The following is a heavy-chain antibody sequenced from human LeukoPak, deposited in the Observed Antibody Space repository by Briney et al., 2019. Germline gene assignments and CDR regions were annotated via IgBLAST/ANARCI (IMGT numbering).Heavy chain of an antibody. CDR2: TFYSSKWYN. CDR1: GDSVSSNSAT. CDR3: ERGNRYYYDSSGYFPTTKFDY. D-gene: IGHD3-22*01. Sequence: SQTLSLTCAISGDSVSSNSATWNWIRQSPSRGLEWLGRTFYSSKWYNDYAVSVKSRITINPDTSKNQFSLQLNSVTPEDTAVYYCERGNRYYYDSSGYFPTTKFDYWGQGTLVTVSS. V-gene: IGHV6-1*01. J-gene: IGHJ4*02.